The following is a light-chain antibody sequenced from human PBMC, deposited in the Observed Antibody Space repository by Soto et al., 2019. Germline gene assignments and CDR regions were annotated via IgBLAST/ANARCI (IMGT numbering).Light chain of an antibody. CDR3: QQYGSSTWT. J-gene: IGKJ1*01. CDR2: GAS. V-gene: IGKV3-20*01. CDR1: QSVSSSY. Sequence: IVLTQSPGTLSLSPGERGTLSCRASQSVSSSYLAWHQQKPGQAPRPLIYGASSRATGIPARFSGSGSGTGFTLPISRLEPEDFAVYYCQQYGSSTWTFGQGTKVDIK.